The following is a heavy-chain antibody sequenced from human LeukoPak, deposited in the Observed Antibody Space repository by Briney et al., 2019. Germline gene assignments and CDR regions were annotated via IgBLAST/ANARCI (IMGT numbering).Heavy chain of an antibody. V-gene: IGHV3-23*01. D-gene: IGHD3-22*01. CDR1: GFSFSDYA. Sequence: PGGSLRLSCAASGFSFSDYAMIWVRQAPGEGLEWVSAITGSGVGTLYPDSVKGRFTISRDNSKNTLYLQMNSLRAEDTAVYYCAKDYAYYYDSSGFYWGQGTLVTVSS. CDR2: ITGSGVGT. J-gene: IGHJ4*02. CDR3: AKDYAYYYDSSGFY.